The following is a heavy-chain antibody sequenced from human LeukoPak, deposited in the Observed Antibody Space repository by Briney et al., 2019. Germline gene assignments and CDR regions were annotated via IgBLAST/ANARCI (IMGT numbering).Heavy chain of an antibody. CDR3: ARVLTTRYAFDI. V-gene: IGHV4-59*01. CDR2: IYYSGST. CDR1: GGSISSYY. Sequence: SETLSLTCTVSGGSISSYYWSWIRQPPGKGLEWIGYIYYSGSTNYNPSLKSRVTISVDTSKNQFSLKLSSVTAADTAVYYCARVLTTRYAFDIWGQGTMVTVSS. D-gene: IGHD4-17*01. J-gene: IGHJ3*02.